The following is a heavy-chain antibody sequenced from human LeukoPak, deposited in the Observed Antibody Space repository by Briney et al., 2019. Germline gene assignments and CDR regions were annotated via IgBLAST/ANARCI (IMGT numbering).Heavy chain of an antibody. CDR2: FDPEDGET. V-gene: IGHV1-24*01. J-gene: IGHJ3*02. D-gene: IGHD3-22*01. Sequence: ASVKVSCKVSGYTLTELSMHWVRQAPGKGLEWMGGFDPEDGETIYAQKFQGRVTMTEDTSTDTAYMELSSLRSEDKAVYYCATATYYYDSVIIWGQGTMVTVSS. CDR1: GYTLTELS. CDR3: ATATYYYDSVII.